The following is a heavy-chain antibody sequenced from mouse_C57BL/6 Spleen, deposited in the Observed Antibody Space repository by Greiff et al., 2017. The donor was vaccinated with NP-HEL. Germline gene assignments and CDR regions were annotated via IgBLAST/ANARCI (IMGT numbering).Heavy chain of an antibody. J-gene: IGHJ4*01. CDR1: GYTFTSYD. CDR3: ARGIRRSYYAMDY. Sequence: QVQLQQSGPELVKPGASVKLSCTASGYTFTSYDINWVKQRPGQGLEWIGWIYPRDGSTKYNEKFKGKATLTVDTSSSTAYMELHSLTSEDSAVYCCARGIRRSYYAMDYWGQGTSVTVSS. V-gene: IGHV1-85*01. CDR2: IYPRDGST. D-gene: IGHD2-4*01.